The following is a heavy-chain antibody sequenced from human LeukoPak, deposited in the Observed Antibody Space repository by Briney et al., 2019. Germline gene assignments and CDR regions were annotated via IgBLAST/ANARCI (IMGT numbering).Heavy chain of an antibody. Sequence: ASVKVSCKASGYTFTSYGISWVRQAPGQGLEWMGWISAYNGNTNYAQKLQGRVTMTTETSTSTAYMELRSLRADDTAVYYCARVGYYDFWSGYSAFDYWGQGTLVTVSS. CDR1: GYTFTSYG. J-gene: IGHJ4*02. D-gene: IGHD3-3*01. V-gene: IGHV1-18*01. CDR3: ARVGYYDFWSGYSAFDY. CDR2: ISAYNGNT.